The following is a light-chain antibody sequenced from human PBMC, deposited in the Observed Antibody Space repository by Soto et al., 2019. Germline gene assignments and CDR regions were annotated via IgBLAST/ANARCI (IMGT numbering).Light chain of an antibody. J-gene: IGLJ1*01. V-gene: IGLV2-14*01. CDR2: EVN. Sequence: QSALTQPASLSGSPGQSITLSCTGTSSDIGAYDYVSWFQQHPGKAPKLMISEVNNRPSGVSNRFSGSKSGNTAYLTISGLQVEDEAEYCCVTFTTTSTHGFGTGTKVTVL. CDR1: SSDIGAYDY. CDR3: VTFTTTSTHG.